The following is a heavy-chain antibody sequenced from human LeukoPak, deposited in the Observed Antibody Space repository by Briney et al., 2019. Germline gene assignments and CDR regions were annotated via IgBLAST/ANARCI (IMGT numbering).Heavy chain of an antibody. CDR1: GLTFSSYA. CDR2: ISGSGGST. Sequence: GGSLRLSCAASGLTFSSYAMSWVRQAPGKGLEWVSAISGSGGSTYYADSVKGRFTISRDNSKNTLYLQMNSLRAEDTAVYYCAKDRGITMIALFDYWGQGTLVTVSS. D-gene: IGHD3-22*01. CDR3: AKDRGITMIALFDY. J-gene: IGHJ4*02. V-gene: IGHV3-23*01.